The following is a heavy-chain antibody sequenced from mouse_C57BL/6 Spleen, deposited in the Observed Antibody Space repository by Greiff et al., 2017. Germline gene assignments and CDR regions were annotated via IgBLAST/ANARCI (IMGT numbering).Heavy chain of an antibody. CDR3: TTGELPNYVDD. Sequence: VQLQQSGAELVRPGASVKLSCTASGFNIKDDYMHWVKQRPEQGLEWIGWIDPDNGDTEYASTLQGKATLTADTSSNTAYLQRSSLTSEDTAVYGCTTGELPNYVDDGGQGTTLTGAS. J-gene: IGHJ2*01. CDR1: GFNIKDDY. V-gene: IGHV14-4*01. CDR2: IDPDNGDT. D-gene: IGHD1-1*01.